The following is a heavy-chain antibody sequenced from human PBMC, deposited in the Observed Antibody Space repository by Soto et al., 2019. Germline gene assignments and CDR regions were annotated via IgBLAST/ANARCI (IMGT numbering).Heavy chain of an antibody. Sequence: SGGSLRLSCAASGFTFSDYYMSWIRQAPGKGLEWVSYISSSGSTIYYADSVKGRFTISRDNAKHSLYLQMNSLRAEDTAVYYCARVHDSTGSGWFDPWGQGTLVTVSS. CDR1: GFTFSDYY. CDR2: ISSSGSTI. CDR3: ARVHDSTGSGWFDP. J-gene: IGHJ5*02. V-gene: IGHV3-11*01. D-gene: IGHD3-22*01.